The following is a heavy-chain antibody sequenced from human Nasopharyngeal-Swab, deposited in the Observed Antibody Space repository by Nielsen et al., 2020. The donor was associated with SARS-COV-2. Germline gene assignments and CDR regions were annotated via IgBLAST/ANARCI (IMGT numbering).Heavy chain of an antibody. Sequence: SETLSLTCTVSGGSISSYYWSWIRQPPGKGLEWIGYIYYSGSTNYNPSLKSRVTISVDTSKNQFSLKLSSVTAADTAVYYCARKGGTGWEDAFDIWGQGTMVTVSS. V-gene: IGHV4-59*01. CDR3: ARKGGTGWEDAFDI. CDR2: IYYSGST. J-gene: IGHJ3*02. CDR1: GGSISSYY. D-gene: IGHD6-25*01.